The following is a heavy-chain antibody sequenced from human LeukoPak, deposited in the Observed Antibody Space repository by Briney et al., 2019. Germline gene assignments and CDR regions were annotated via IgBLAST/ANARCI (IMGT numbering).Heavy chain of an antibody. CDR3: ARELGSWYYYYYGMDV. CDR2: ISAYNGNT. J-gene: IGHJ6*02. D-gene: IGHD6-13*01. V-gene: IGHV1-18*01. CDR1: GYTFSRYG. Sequence: ASVKVSCKASGYTFSRYGITWVRQAPGQGLEWMGWISAYNGNTNYAQKLQGRVTMTTDTSTSTAYMELRSLRSDDTAVYYCARELGSWYYYYYGMDVWGQGTTVTVSS.